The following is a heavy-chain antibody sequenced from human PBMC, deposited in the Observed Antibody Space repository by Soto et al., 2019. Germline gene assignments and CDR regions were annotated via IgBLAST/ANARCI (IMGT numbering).Heavy chain of an antibody. J-gene: IGHJ4*02. Sequence: GGSLGLSCAASGVSFSSYGMHWVRQAPGKGLEWVAVILYDGSNKYYADSVKGRFTISRDNSKNTLYLQMNSLRAEDTAVYYCANPGPGPDIGVAGPDYWGQGTLVTVSS. V-gene: IGHV3-30*18. D-gene: IGHD6-19*01. CDR1: GVSFSSYG. CDR3: ANPGPGPDIGVAGPDY. CDR2: ILYDGSNK.